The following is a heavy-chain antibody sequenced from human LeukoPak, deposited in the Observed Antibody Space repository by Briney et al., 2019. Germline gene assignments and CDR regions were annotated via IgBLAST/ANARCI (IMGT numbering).Heavy chain of an antibody. CDR2: ISSSRTYI. CDR1: DFTFSAYT. J-gene: IGHJ4*02. D-gene: IGHD4-17*01. CDR3: ARDSDYGDYFDH. Sequence: PGGSLRLSCAASDFTFSAYTMNWIRLAPGKGLEWVSSISSSRTYIYYADSVKGRFTISRDSAKNSLYLQMNSLRAEDTALYFCARDSDYGDYFDHWGQGTLVTVSS. V-gene: IGHV3-21*06.